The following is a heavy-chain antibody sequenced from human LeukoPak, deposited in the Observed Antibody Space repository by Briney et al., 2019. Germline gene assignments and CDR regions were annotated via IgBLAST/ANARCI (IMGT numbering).Heavy chain of an antibody. CDR3: TRGRCSACLIDY. CDR1: GFSFPDHT. D-gene: IGHD2-15*01. CDR2: ITSKSQGGAT. V-gene: IGHV3-49*04. J-gene: IGHJ4*02. Sequence: PGGSLRLSCAPSGFSFPDHTINWVRQAPGKGLEWVGYITSKSQGGATQYATSVADRITISRDDSRDIAYLELNNLQAEDSGVYYCTRGRCSACLIDYWGQGALVTVSS.